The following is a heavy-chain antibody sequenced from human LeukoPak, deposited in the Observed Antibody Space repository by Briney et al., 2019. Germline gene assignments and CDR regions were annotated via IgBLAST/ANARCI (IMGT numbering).Heavy chain of an antibody. J-gene: IGHJ6*02. CDR1: GGSSSGYY. Sequence: PSETLSLTCAVYGGSSSGYYWSWIHQPPGKGLEWIGEINHSGSTNYNPSLKSRVTISVDTSKNQFSLKLSSVTAADTAVYYCARGQIVVVPAARGYYYYGVDVWGQGTTVTVSS. CDR3: ARGQIVVVPAARGYYYYGVDV. V-gene: IGHV4-34*01. CDR2: INHSGST. D-gene: IGHD2-2*01.